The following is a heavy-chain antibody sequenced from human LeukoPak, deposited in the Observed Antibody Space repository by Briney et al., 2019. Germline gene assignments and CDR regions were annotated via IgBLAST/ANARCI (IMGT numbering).Heavy chain of an antibody. V-gene: IGHV1-69*04. J-gene: IGHJ4*02. CDR2: IIPILGIA. CDR1: GGTFSSYA. CDR3: AGGDFRPPDYYFDY. Sequence: ASVEVSCKASGGTFSSYAISWVRQAPGQGLEWMGRIIPILGIANYAQKFQGRVTITADKSTSTAYMELSSLRSEDTAVYYCAGGDFRPPDYYFDYWGQGTLVTVSS. D-gene: IGHD3-16*01.